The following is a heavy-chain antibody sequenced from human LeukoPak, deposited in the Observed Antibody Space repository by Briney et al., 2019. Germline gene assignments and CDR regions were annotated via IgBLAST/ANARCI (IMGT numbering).Heavy chain of an antibody. CDR1: EFTFSSYG. CDR2: IRHDGSNG. CDR3: ANILSSGWFDP. D-gene: IGHD6-19*01. Sequence: PGGSLRLSCAASEFTFSSYGMHWVRQAPGKGLEWVAVIRHDGSNGYYADSVKGRFTISRDNSKNTLYLQMNSLRAEDTAVYYCANILSSGWFDPWGQGTLVTVSS. J-gene: IGHJ5*02. V-gene: IGHV3-30*02.